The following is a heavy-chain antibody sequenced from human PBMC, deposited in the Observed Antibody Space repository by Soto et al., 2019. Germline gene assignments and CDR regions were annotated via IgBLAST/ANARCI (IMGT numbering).Heavy chain of an antibody. J-gene: IGHJ6*02. CDR2: ISGSGDRT. D-gene: IGHD3-3*01. V-gene: IGHV3-23*01. CDR3: ATVSXFWSGYLEIYYYYGMDV. Sequence: LRVSCAASGFTFSRYVMVWVRQAPGKGLEWVSVISGSGDRTYYADSVKGRFAISRDNSKNTLYLQMNSLRVEDTAVYHCATVSXFWSGYLEIYYYYGMDVWGRGTTVTVSS. CDR1: GFTFSRYV.